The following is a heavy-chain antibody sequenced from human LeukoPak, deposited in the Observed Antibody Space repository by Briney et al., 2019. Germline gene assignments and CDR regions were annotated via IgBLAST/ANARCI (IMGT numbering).Heavy chain of an antibody. J-gene: IGHJ3*02. Sequence: ASVKVSCKASGGTFSSYAISWVRQAPGQGLEWMGGIIPIFGTANYAQKFQGRVTITADESTSTAYMELSSLRSEDTAVYYCAREENIVVVPAAIGHDAFDIWGQGTMVTVSS. V-gene: IGHV1-69*13. CDR3: AREENIVVVPAAIGHDAFDI. CDR1: GGTFSSYA. CDR2: IIPIFGTA. D-gene: IGHD2-2*01.